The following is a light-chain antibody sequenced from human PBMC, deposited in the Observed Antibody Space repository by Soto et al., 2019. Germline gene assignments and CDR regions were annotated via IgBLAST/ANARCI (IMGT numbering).Light chain of an antibody. CDR3: QQYGSSPHT. V-gene: IGKV3-20*01. J-gene: IGKJ5*01. CDR1: ESVSSSS. Sequence: DIVLTQSPGTLSLSPGNRATLSCRASESVSSSSLGWYQQRPGQAPRLLIYGASSRATGIPDRFSGSGSGTDFTLTISRLEAEDFAVYHCQQYGSSPHTFGQGTQLEI. CDR2: GAS.